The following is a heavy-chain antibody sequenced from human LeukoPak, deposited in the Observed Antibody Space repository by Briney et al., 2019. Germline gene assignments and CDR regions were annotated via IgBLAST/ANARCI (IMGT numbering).Heavy chain of an antibody. V-gene: IGHV3-30*04. J-gene: IGHJ4*02. D-gene: IGHD1-26*01. Sequence: GGSLRLSCAASGFTFSSYAMHWVRQAPGKGLEWVAFISYDGSNLLYADSVKGRFTISRDNSKNTLYLQMNSLRAEDTAVYYCAKDLVGATGDYWGQGTLVTVSS. CDR2: ISYDGSNL. CDR1: GFTFSSYA. CDR3: AKDLVGATGDY.